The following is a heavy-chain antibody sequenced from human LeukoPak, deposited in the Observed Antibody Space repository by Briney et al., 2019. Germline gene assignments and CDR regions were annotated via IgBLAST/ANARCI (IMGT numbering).Heavy chain of an antibody. CDR2: ISGSGGST. D-gene: IGHD1-26*01. J-gene: IGHJ3*02. CDR3: AKALPWGWELPTGGAFDI. CDR1: GFTVSSNY. Sequence: GSLRLSCAVSGFTVSSNYMSWVRQAPGKGLEWVSAISGSGGSTYYADSVKGRFTISRDNSKNTLYLQMNSLRAEDTAVYYCAKALPWGWELPTGGAFDIWGQGTMVTVSS. V-gene: IGHV3-23*01.